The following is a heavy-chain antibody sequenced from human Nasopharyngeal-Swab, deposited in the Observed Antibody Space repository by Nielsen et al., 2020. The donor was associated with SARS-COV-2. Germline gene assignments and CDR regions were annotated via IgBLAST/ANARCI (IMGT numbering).Heavy chain of an antibody. D-gene: IGHD3-22*01. CDR2: IGVGSGNT. J-gene: IGHJ4*02. CDR1: GFTFTTSA. Sequence: SVKVSCKASGFTFTTSAVQWVRQARGQRLEWIGWIGVGSGNTNYAQKFQERVTMTRDMSTSTAYMELSSLRSEDTAVYYCAAGSAYYDSSDNTFDYWGQGTLVTVSS. V-gene: IGHV1-58*01. CDR3: AAGSAYYDSSDNTFDY.